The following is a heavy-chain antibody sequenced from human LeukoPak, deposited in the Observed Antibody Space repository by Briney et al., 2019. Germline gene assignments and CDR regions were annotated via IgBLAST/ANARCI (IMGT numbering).Heavy chain of an antibody. Sequence: GGSLRLSCAASGFTISNYWMTWVRQAPGKGLEWVANIKKDGSEKYHVDSVKGRFTISRDNAKNSLHLQMNSLRAEDTAVYYCARDSSGLDAFDIWGQGTMVTVSS. CDR1: GFTISNYW. CDR2: IKKDGSEK. J-gene: IGHJ3*02. D-gene: IGHD6-19*01. V-gene: IGHV3-7*01. CDR3: ARDSSGLDAFDI.